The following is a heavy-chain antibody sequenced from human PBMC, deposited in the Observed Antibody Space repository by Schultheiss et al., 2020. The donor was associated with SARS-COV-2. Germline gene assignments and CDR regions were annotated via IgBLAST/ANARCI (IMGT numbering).Heavy chain of an antibody. D-gene: IGHD3-3*01. CDR1: GGSISSGGYY. V-gene: IGHV4-39*07. J-gene: IGHJ6*03. CDR3: AKEGGTIFGVVTPFQYMDV. Sequence: SETLSLTCTVSGGSISSGGYYWGWIRQPPGKGLEWIGSIYYSGSTYYNPSLKSRVTISVDTSKNQFSLNLSSVTAADTAVYYCAKEGGTIFGVVTPFQYMDVWGKGTTVTVSS. CDR2: IYYSGST.